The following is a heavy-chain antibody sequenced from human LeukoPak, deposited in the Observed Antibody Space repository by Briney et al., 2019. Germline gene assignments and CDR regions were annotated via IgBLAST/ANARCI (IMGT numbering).Heavy chain of an antibody. Sequence: GGSLRLSCAASGFTFSSYWMNWVRQAPGKGLVWVSRIKSDESTTSYADSVKGRFTIYRDNARNTLYLQMNSLRTEDTAVYYCARGDGGSYGGRFDYWGQGTLVTASS. CDR2: IKSDESTT. CDR3: ARGDGGSYGGRFDY. CDR1: GFTFSSYW. V-gene: IGHV3-74*01. J-gene: IGHJ4*02. D-gene: IGHD1-26*01.